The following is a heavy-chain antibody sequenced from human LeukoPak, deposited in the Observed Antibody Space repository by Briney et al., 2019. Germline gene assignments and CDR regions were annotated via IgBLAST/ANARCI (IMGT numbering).Heavy chain of an antibody. CDR3: ARAGGYLYYFDY. CDR1: GFTFSNYG. CDR2: IRYDGSDK. Sequence: SGGSLRLSCAASGFTFSNYGIHWVRQAPGKGLEWVAFIRYDGSDKYYADSVKGRFTISRDSSKNTVYLQMNSLRDEDTAVYYCARAGGYLYYFDYWGLGTLVTVSS. V-gene: IGHV3-30*02. D-gene: IGHD5-12*01. J-gene: IGHJ4*02.